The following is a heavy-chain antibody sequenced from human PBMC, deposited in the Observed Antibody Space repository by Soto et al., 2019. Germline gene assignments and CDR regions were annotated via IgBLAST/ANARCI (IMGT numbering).Heavy chain of an antibody. CDR1: GGTVASSHW. J-gene: IGHJ5*02. V-gene: IGHV4-4*01. CDR3: AREIVTAGGNNYFDP. CDR2: VYHTGDT. D-gene: IGHD2-21*02. Sequence: GTLSLTCGVSGGTVASSHWWSWGRQSPGRGLEWIGNVYHTGDTNFNPSLQSRVTFSVDKSNNQFSLRLTSVTAADTAVYFCAREIVTAGGNNYFDPWGPGTLVTVSS.